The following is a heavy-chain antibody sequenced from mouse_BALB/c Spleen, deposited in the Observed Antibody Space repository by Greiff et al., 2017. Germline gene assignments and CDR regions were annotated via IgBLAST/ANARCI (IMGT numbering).Heavy chain of an antibody. J-gene: IGHJ3*01. V-gene: IGHV1S135*01. CDR2: IDPFNGGT. D-gene: IGHD2-1*01. CDR3: ARGGYGNPFAY. Sequence: VQLQQSGPELMKPGASVKISCKASGYSFTSYYMHWVKQSHGKSLEWIGYIDPFNGGTSYNQKFKGKATLTVDKSSSTAYMHLSSLTSEDSAVYYCARGGYGNPFAYWGQGTLVTVSA. CDR1: GYSFTSYY.